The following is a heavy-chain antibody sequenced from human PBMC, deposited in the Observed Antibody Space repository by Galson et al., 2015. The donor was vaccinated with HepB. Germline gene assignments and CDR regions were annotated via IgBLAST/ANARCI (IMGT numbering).Heavy chain of an antibody. J-gene: IGHJ4*02. Sequence: SLRPSCAASGFTFSSYAMHWVRQAPGKGLEWVAVISYDGSNKYYADSVKGRFTISRDNSKNTLYLQMNSLRAEDTAVYYCARIAAAGTDYWGQGTLVTVSS. D-gene: IGHD6-13*01. CDR3: ARIAAAGTDY. CDR1: GFTFSSYA. CDR2: ISYDGSNK. V-gene: IGHV3-30-3*01.